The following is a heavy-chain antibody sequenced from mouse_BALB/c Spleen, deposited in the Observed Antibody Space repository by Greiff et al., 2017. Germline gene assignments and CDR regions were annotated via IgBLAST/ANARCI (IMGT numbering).Heavy chain of an antibody. CDR3: ARASTMIPWCAY. V-gene: IGHV3-2*02. D-gene: IGHD2-4*01. J-gene: IGHJ3*01. CDR2: ISYSGST. CDR1: GYSITSDYA. Sequence: VQLQQSGPGLVKPSQSLSLTCTVTGYSITSDYAWNWIRQFPGNKLEWMGYISYSGSTSYNPSLKSRISITRDTSKNQFFLQLNSVTTEDTATYYCARASTMIPWCAYWGQGTLVTVSA.